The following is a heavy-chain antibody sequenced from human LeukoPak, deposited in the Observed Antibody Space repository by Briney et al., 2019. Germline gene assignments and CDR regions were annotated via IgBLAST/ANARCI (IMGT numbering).Heavy chain of an antibody. Sequence: GGSLTLSCAVSGFTSNTAWLTWVRQAPGKGPEWVANIKQDGSEKYYVDSVKGRFTISRDNAKNSLYLQMNSLRAEDTAVYYCARRRYYGSGSYYPDYWGQGTLVTVSS. CDR1: GFTSNTAW. D-gene: IGHD3-10*01. J-gene: IGHJ4*02. V-gene: IGHV3-7*01. CDR2: IKQDGSEK. CDR3: ARRRYYGSGSYYPDY.